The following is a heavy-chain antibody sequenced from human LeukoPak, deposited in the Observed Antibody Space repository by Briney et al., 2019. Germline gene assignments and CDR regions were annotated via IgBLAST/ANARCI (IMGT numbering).Heavy chain of an antibody. V-gene: IGHV3-21*01. CDR3: ARVTPLDY. D-gene: IGHD4-23*01. CDR1: EFTFRKHA. Sequence: GGSLRLSCAASEFTFRKHAMHWVRQAPGKGLEWVSSISSSSSYIYYADSVKGRFTISRDNAKNSLYLQMNSLRAEDTAVYYCARVTPLDYWGQGTLVTVSS. CDR2: ISSSSSYI. J-gene: IGHJ4*02.